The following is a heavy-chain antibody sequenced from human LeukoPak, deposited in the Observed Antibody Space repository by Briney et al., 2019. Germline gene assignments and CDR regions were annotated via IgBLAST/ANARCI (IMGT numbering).Heavy chain of an antibody. J-gene: IGHJ4*02. D-gene: IGHD1-26*01. CDR3: ARRAYSGSYPSYFDY. V-gene: IGHV4-39*01. CDR1: GGSISSSSYY. CDR2: IYYSGST. Sequence: SETLSLTCTVSGGSISSSSYYWAWIRQPPGKGLEWIGSIYYSGSTYYNPSPRSRVTISVDTSKNQFSLKLSSVTAADTAVYYGARRAYSGSYPSYFDYWGQGTLVTVSS.